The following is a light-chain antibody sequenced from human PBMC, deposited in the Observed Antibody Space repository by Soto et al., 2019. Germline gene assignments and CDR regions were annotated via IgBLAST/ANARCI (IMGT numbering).Light chain of an antibody. CDR1: HDITSY. V-gene: IGKV1-33*01. CDR3: QKCEYLPN. J-gene: IGKJ3*01. CDR2: DAS. Sequence: DIQMTQSPSSLSASVGDRVTITCQASHDITSYLNWYQHKPGKAPKLLIYDASILEAGVPSRFSESGSGTYFTFTNGNLQHEHVATYYCQKCEYLPNFRPGTTVDFK.